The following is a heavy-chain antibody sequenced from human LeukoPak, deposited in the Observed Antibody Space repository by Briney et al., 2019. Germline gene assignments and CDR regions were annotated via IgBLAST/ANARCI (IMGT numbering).Heavy chain of an antibody. Sequence: GESLKISCKGSGYSFTSYWIGWVRQMPGKGLEWMGIIYPGDSDTRYSPSFQGQVTISADKSISTAYLQWSSLKASDTAMYHCALDIVVVPAAPPAWGQGTLVTVSS. CDR1: GYSFTSYW. V-gene: IGHV5-51*01. J-gene: IGHJ5*02. D-gene: IGHD2-2*03. CDR3: ALDIVVVPAAPPA. CDR2: IYPGDSDT.